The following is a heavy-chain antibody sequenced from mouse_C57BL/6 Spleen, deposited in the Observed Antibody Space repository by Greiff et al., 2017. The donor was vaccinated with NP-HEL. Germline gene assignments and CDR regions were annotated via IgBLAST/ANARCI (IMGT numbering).Heavy chain of an antibody. CDR2: IYPGDGDT. J-gene: IGHJ2*01. V-gene: IGHV1-82*01. CDR1: GYAFSSSW. CDR3: ARERGSGY. Sequence: VQLQQSGPELVKPGASVKISCKASGYAFSSSWMNWVKQRPGKGLEWIGRIYPGDGDTNYNGKFKGKATLTADKSSSTAYMQLSSLTSEDSAVYFCARERGSGYWGQGTTLTVSS. D-gene: IGHD3-1*01.